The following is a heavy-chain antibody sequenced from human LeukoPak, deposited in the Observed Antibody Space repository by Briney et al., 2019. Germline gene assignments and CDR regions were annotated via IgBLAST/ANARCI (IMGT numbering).Heavy chain of an antibody. CDR1: GGSISSYY. D-gene: IGHD1-26*01. CDR3: ARQGSGGRAFDI. Sequence: SETLSLTCIVSGGSISSYYWSWLRQPPGKGLEWIGYIYSSGSTNSNPSLKSRVTISVDTSKSQFSLKMTSVTAAGTAVYYCARQGSGGRAFDIWGQGTMVTVSS. J-gene: IGHJ3*02. CDR2: IYSSGST. V-gene: IGHV4-59*08.